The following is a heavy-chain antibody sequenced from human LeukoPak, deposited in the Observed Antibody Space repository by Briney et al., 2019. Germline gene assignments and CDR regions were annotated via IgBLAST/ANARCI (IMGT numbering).Heavy chain of an antibody. V-gene: IGHV4-59*01. J-gene: IGHJ4*02. D-gene: IGHD5-24*01. CDR2: VYYTGST. CDR3: ARGAMATTPFFDY. Sequence: SETLSLTCPVSGGSISNYYYWTWIRQPPGKGLEWSGYVYYTGSTNFNPSLKSRVTMSLDTCRNQFSLKLTSLTAADRAVYYCARGAMATTPFFDYWGQGTLVTVSS. CDR1: GGSISNYY.